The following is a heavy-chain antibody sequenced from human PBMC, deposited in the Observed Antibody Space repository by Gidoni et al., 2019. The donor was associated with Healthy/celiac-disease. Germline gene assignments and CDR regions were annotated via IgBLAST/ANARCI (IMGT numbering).Heavy chain of an antibody. CDR3: ARESRLFDY. CDR1: GYPFTSHG. CDR2: ISAYKGNT. V-gene: IGHV1-18*01. J-gene: IGHJ4*02. Sequence: QVQLVQSGAEVKKPGPSVKVSCKASGYPFTSHGISWVRQAPGQWLEWMGWISAYKGNTNHAQKLQGRVTMTTDTSTSTAYMELRSLRADDTAVYYCARESRLFDYWGQGTLVTVSS.